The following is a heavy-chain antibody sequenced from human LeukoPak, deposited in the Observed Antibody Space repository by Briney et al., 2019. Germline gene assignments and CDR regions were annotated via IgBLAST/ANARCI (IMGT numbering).Heavy chain of an antibody. J-gene: IGHJ5*02. CDR3: ARVYREQQLDYPGTWFDP. CDR1: GYTFTGYY. D-gene: IGHD6-13*01. V-gene: IGHV1-2*02. Sequence: EASVKVSCKASGYTFTGYYIHWVRQAPGQGLEWMGWINPHSGGTNYAQKFQGGVTITRNTSISTAYMELSSLRSEDTAVYYCARVYREQQLDYPGTWFDPWGQGTLVTVSS. CDR2: INPHSGGT.